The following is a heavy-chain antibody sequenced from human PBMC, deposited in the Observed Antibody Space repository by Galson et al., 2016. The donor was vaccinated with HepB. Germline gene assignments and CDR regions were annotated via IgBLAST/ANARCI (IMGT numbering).Heavy chain of an antibody. D-gene: IGHD3-16*01. CDR3: SRDMEYSRGSFDF. J-gene: IGHJ4*02. Sequence: ETLSLTCAVSGGSISSNNWWTWVRQPPGKGLEWIAEIYPSGNTNYSPSLKSRVTISVDKSKNQFSLKLSSVTAADTAVYYCSRDMEYSRGSFDFWGQGTLVTVSS. V-gene: IGHV4-4*02. CDR1: GGSISSNNW. CDR2: IYPSGNT.